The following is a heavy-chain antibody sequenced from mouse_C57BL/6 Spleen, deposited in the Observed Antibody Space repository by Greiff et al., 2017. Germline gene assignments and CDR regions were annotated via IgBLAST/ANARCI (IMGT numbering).Heavy chain of an antibody. CDR2: ISNGGGST. CDR3: ARRGGLYYDGAMDY. Sequence: EVKLVESGGGLVQPGGSLKLSCAASGFTFSDYYMYWVRQTPEKRLEWVAYISNGGGSTYYPDTVKGRFTISRDNAKNTLYLQMSRLKSEDTAMYYCARRGGLYYDGAMDYWGQGTSVTVSS. J-gene: IGHJ4*01. CDR1: GFTFSDYY. V-gene: IGHV5-12*01. D-gene: IGHD1-1*01.